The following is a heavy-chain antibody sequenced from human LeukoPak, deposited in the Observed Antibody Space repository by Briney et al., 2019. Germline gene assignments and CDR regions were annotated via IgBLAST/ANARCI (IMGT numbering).Heavy chain of an antibody. CDR2: IYYSGST. CDR3: ARTAAAGSNDY. J-gene: IGHJ4*02. D-gene: IGHD6-13*01. CDR1: GGSISSYY. Sequence: SETLSLTCTVSGGSISSYYWSWIRQPPGKGLEWIGYIYYSGSTNYNPSLKSRVTISVDTSNNQFSLKLSSVTAADTAVYYCARTAAAGSNDYWGQGTLVTVSS. V-gene: IGHV4-59*08.